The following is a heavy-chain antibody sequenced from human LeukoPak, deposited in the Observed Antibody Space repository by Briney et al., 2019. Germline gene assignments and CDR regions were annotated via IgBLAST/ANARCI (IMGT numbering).Heavy chain of an antibody. J-gene: IGHJ4*02. D-gene: IGHD2-21*02. CDR3: ARDSCGGDCFFDY. V-gene: IGHV1-69*05. CDR2: IIPIFGTA. Sequence: SVKLSFTSSGGTFSIYAIRWVRQAPGQGLEWMGGIIPIFGTANYAQKFQGRGTITTYESTSTAYMELSSLRSEDTAVYYCARDSCGGDCFFDYWGQGTLVTVSS. CDR1: GGTFSIYA.